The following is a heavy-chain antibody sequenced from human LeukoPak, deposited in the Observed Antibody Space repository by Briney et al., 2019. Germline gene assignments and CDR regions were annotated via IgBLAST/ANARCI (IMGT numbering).Heavy chain of an antibody. Sequence: QPGGSLRLSCAASGFTFNSYWTTWVRQAPGKGLEWVSVIYSGGGTYYADSVEGRFTISRDNSKNTLYLQMDSLRADDTAMYYCARDLRGSYDYWGQGTLVTVSS. CDR2: IYSGGGT. CDR1: GFTFNSYW. V-gene: IGHV3-53*01. J-gene: IGHJ4*02. D-gene: IGHD1-26*01. CDR3: ARDLRGSYDY.